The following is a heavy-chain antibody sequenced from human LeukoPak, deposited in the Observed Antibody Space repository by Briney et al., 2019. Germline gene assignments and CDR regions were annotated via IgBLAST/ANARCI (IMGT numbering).Heavy chain of an antibody. CDR3: TGSFGELTFFDY. V-gene: IGHV3-73*01. D-gene: IGHD3-10*01. CDR2: IRSKANSYAT. Sequence: GGSLRLSCAASGFTFSGSAMHWVRQASGKGLEWVGRIRSKANSYATAYAASVKGRFTISRDDSMNTAYLQMNSLKTEDTAVYYCTGSFGELTFFDYWGLGTLVTVSS. J-gene: IGHJ4*02. CDR1: GFTFSGSA.